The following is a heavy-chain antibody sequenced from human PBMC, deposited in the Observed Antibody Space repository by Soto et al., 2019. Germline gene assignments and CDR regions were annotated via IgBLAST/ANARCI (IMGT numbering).Heavy chain of an antibody. V-gene: IGHV4-59*01. Sequence: SETLSLTCTVSGGSISSYYWSWIRQPPGKGLEWIGYIYYSGSTNYNPSLKSRVTISVDTSKNQFSLKLSSVTAADTAVYYCARIFGTIDYWGQGTLVTVSS. D-gene: IGHD2-15*01. CDR1: GGSISSYY. CDR3: ARIFGTIDY. J-gene: IGHJ4*02. CDR2: IYYSGST.